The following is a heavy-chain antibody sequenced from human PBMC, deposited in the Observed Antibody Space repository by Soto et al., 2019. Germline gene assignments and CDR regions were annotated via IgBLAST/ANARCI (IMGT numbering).Heavy chain of an antibody. CDR3: AKRRGAGAHFDY. CDR2: VSIGGST. J-gene: IGHJ4*02. D-gene: IGHD2-15*01. V-gene: IGHV3-23*01. CDR1: GFTFSSYA. Sequence: DVQLLESGGGLVQPEGSLRLSCAASGFTFSSYAMGWVRQGPGKGLEWVAVVSIGGSTHYADSVRGRFTISRANSKNTLPLQMNSLTAADTAVYFCAKRRGAGAHFDYWGQGALVTVSS.